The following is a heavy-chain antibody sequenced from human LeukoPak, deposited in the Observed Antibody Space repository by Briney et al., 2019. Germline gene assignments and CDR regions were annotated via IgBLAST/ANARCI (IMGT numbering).Heavy chain of an antibody. V-gene: IGHV4-34*01. J-gene: IGHJ4*02. Sequence: PSETLSLTCAVYGGSFSGYYWSWIRQPPGKGLEWIGEINHSGSTNYKPSLKSRVTISVDTSKNQFSLKLSSVTAADTAVYYCARGLEYYDFWSGWDYWGQGTLVTVSS. CDR3: ARGLEYYDFWSGWDY. CDR1: GGSFSGYY. D-gene: IGHD3-3*01. CDR2: INHSGST.